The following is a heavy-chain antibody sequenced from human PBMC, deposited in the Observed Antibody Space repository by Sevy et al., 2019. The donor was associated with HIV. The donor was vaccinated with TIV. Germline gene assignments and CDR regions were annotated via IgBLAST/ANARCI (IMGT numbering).Heavy chain of an antibody. CDR3: ARESGSSSWYGAFDI. Sequence: SETLSLTCTVSGGSMSDYYWSWIRQPPGKGLEWMGYIYNRGATNYNPSLKSRVTISVDTSKNQFSLKLSSVTAADTAVYYCARESGSSSWYGAFDIWGQGTMVTVSS. J-gene: IGHJ3*02. D-gene: IGHD6-13*01. CDR1: GGSMSDYY. CDR2: IYNRGAT. V-gene: IGHV4-59*01.